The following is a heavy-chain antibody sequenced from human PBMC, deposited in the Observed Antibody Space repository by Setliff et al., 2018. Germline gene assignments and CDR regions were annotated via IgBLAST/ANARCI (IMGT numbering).Heavy chain of an antibody. J-gene: IGHJ4*02. D-gene: IGHD3-10*01. CDR3: ARESATIGEFPLYYFDK. V-gene: IGHV4-61*09. Sequence: SETLSLTCNVSGVSIANTASYWSWIRQSAGRGLEWIGHFHTGGATDYNLSLKSRVTISLDSSKNQFSLRLSSVTAADAAVYFCARESATIGEFPLYYFDKWGRGIPVTVSS. CDR2: FHTGGAT. CDR1: GVSIANTASY.